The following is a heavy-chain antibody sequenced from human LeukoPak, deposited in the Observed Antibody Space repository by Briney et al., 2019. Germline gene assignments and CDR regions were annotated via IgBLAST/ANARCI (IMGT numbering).Heavy chain of an antibody. Sequence: GGSLRLSCAVSGITFSSFWMSWVRQAPGKGLEWVANIKQDGSEKYYVDSVKGRFTISRDNAKNSVYLQMNSLRAEDTAVYYCAREAIAAAGTDYFDYWSQGTLVTVSS. J-gene: IGHJ4*02. D-gene: IGHD6-13*01. CDR3: AREAIAAAGTDYFDY. CDR1: GITFSSFW. V-gene: IGHV3-7*01. CDR2: IKQDGSEK.